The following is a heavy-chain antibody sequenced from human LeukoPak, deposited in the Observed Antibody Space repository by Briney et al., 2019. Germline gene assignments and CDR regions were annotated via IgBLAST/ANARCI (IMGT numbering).Heavy chain of an antibody. D-gene: IGHD6-6*01. J-gene: IGHJ4*02. Sequence: PSETLSLTCTVSGGSISSYYWSWIRQPPGKGLEWIGEINHSGSTNYNPSLKSRVTISVDTSKNQFSLKLSSVTAADTAVYYCARRGQLGRPIDYWGQGTLVTVSS. CDR1: GGSISSYY. CDR2: INHSGST. CDR3: ARRGQLGRPIDY. V-gene: IGHV4-34*01.